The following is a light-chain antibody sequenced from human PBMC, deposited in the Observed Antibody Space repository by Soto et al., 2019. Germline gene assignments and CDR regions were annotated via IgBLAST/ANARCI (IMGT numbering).Light chain of an antibody. J-gene: IGKJ1*01. CDR3: QQSYSTPQT. V-gene: IGKV1-39*01. CDR1: QSISSY. CDR2: AAS. Sequence: DIQMAQSPSTLSASVGDRVTITCRASQSISSYLNWYQQKPGKAPKLLIYAASSLQSGVPSRFSGSGSGTDFTLTISSLQPEDFATYYFQQSYSTPQTFGQVTKGDFK.